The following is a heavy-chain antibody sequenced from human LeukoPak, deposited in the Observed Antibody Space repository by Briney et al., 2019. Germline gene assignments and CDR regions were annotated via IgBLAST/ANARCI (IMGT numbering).Heavy chain of an antibody. Sequence: GGSLRLSCAASGFTFNYYAMSWVRQAPGKGLEWVSSISGSSTYIFSADSMKGRFTISRDNAKNSLYLQINSLRAEDTAIYYCARDEVTVASSPSYWFFALWGRGTLVTVSS. CDR3: ARDEVTVASSPSYWFFAL. CDR2: ISGSSTYI. CDR1: GFTFNYYA. V-gene: IGHV3-21*06. J-gene: IGHJ2*01. D-gene: IGHD2-15*01.